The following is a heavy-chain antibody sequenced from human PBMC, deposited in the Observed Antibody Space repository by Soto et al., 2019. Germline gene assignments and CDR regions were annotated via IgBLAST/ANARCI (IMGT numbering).Heavy chain of an antibody. Sequence: GASVKVSCKASGYTFINYYIHWVRQAPGQGLEWMAIINPMGGSTNYAQEFQGRVTLTSDTSTSTVYMELSSLRFEDTALFYCARDLAAGDLWAQGTLVTVSS. CDR3: ARDLAAGDL. D-gene: IGHD6-13*01. CDR2: INPMGGST. V-gene: IGHV1-46*01. CDR1: GYTFINYY. J-gene: IGHJ5*02.